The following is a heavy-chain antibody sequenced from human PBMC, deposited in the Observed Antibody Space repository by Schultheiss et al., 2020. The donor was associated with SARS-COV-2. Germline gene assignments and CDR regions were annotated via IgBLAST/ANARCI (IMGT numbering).Heavy chain of an antibody. J-gene: IGHJ6*02. D-gene: IGHD2-15*01. V-gene: IGHV4-39*07. CDR2: IYYSGST. CDR1: GGSISSSYY. Sequence: SQTLSLTCAVSGGSISSSYYWGWIRQPPGKGLEWIGSIYYSGSTYYNPSLKSRVTISVDTSKNQFSLKLSSVTAADTAVYYCARGVAEPIDYYYYYGMDVWGQGTTVTVSS. CDR3: ARGVAEPIDYYYYYGMDV.